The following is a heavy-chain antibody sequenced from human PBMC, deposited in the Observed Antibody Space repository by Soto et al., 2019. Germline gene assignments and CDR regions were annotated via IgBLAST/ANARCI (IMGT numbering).Heavy chain of an antibody. CDR3: ARTAMDPYYYYGMDV. D-gene: IGHD5-18*01. V-gene: IGHV3-33*01. Sequence: GGSLRLSCAASGFTFSSYGMHWVRQAPGKGLEWVAVIWYDGSNKYYADSVKGRFTISRDNSKNTLYLQMNSLRAKDTAVYYCARTAMDPYYYYGMDVWGQGTTVTVSS. CDR1: GFTFSSYG. J-gene: IGHJ6*02. CDR2: IWYDGSNK.